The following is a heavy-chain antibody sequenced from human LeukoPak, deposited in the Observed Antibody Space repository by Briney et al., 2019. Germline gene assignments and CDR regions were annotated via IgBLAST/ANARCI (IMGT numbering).Heavy chain of an antibody. V-gene: IGHV3-23*01. CDR3: AKLIVVVTAIDY. D-gene: IGHD2-21*02. Sequence: GGPLRLSCAASGFTFSSYAMSWVRQAPGKGLEWVSAISGSGGSTYYADSVKGRFTISRDNSKNTLYLQMNSLRAEDTAVYYCAKLIVVVTAIDYWGQGTLVTVSS. CDR2: ISGSGGST. CDR1: GFTFSSYA. J-gene: IGHJ4*02.